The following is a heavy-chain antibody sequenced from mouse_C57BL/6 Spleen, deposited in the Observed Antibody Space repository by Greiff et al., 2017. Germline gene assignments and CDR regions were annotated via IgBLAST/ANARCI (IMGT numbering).Heavy chain of an antibody. D-gene: IGHD1-1*01. CDR1: GYTFTSYW. V-gene: IGHV1-52*01. CDR3: ARKGYYGSSYVYYFDY. Sequence: QVQLQQPGAELVRPGSSVKLSCKASGYTFTSYWMHWVKQRPIQGLEWIGNIDPSDSETHYNQKFKDKATLTVDKSSSTAYMQLSSLTSEDSAVYYCARKGYYGSSYVYYFDYWGQGTTLTVSS. J-gene: IGHJ2*01. CDR2: IDPSDSET.